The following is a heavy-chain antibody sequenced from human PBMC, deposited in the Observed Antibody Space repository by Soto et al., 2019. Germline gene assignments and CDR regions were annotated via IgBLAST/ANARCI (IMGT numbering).Heavy chain of an antibody. CDR3: ARRGPGADYDILTGYGSIGAFDI. D-gene: IGHD3-9*01. Sequence: ASVKVSCKASGYTLTSYYMHWVRQAPGQGLEWMGIINPSGGSTSYAQKFQGRVTMTRDTSTSTVYMELSSLRSEDTAVYYCARRGPGADYDILTGYGSIGAFDIWGQGTMVTVSS. CDR2: INPSGGST. CDR1: GYTLTSYY. J-gene: IGHJ3*02. V-gene: IGHV1-46*01.